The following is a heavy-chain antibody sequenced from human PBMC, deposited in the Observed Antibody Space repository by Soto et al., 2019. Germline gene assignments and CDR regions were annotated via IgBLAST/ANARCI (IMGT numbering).Heavy chain of an antibody. CDR3: ARDSNDFWSGYYNYYYYYGMDI. CDR2: ISGNGSNK. V-gene: IGHV3-23*01. Sequence: GGSLRLSCAASGFTFSSYGMRWVRQTPGQGLEWVSIISGNGSNKYYADSVKGRFTISRDNSKNTLYLQMNSLRAEDTAVYYCARDSNDFWSGYYNYYYYYGMDIWGQGTTVTVSS. J-gene: IGHJ6*02. CDR1: GFTFSSYG. D-gene: IGHD3-3*01.